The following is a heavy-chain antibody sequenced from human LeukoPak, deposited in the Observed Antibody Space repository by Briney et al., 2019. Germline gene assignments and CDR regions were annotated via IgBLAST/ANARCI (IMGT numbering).Heavy chain of an antibody. CDR1: GYTFTSYA. V-gene: IGHV1-3*01. D-gene: IGHD1-26*01. Sequence: ASVKVSCKASGYTFTSYAIHWVRQAPGQRLEWMGWISAGNGNTKYTQNFQGRVTFISNTSATTAFMELSSLRSEDAAVYYCARDSGSGSNDYWGQGTLVTVSS. CDR2: ISAGNGNT. J-gene: IGHJ4*02. CDR3: ARDSGSGSNDY.